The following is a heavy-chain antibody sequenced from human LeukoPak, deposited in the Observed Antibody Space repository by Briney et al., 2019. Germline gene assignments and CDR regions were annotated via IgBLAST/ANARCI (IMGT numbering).Heavy chain of an antibody. J-gene: IGHJ6*02. Sequence: GGSLRLSCAASGFTFSSYWVSWVRQAPGKGLEWVANIKQDGSEKYYVDSMKGRFTISRDNAKNSLYLQMNSLRAEDTAVYYCARDRTTRYSSSWYEPYYYYYYGMDVWGQGTTVTVSS. CDR2: IKQDGSEK. D-gene: IGHD6-13*01. V-gene: IGHV3-7*01. CDR3: ARDRTTRYSSSWYEPYYYYYYGMDV. CDR1: GFTFSSYW.